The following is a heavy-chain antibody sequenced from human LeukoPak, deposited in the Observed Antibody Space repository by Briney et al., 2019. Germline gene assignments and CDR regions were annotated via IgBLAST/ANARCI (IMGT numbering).Heavy chain of an antibody. Sequence: GGSLRLSCAASGFTFSSYSMNWVRQAPGKGLEWVSSISSSSSYIYYADSVKGRFTISRDNSKNTLYLQMNSLRAEDTAVYYCAKERYDSSGYYPGNDAFDIWGQGTMVTVSS. CDR2: ISSSSSYI. V-gene: IGHV3-21*01. CDR1: GFTFSSYS. J-gene: IGHJ3*02. CDR3: AKERYDSSGYYPGNDAFDI. D-gene: IGHD3-22*01.